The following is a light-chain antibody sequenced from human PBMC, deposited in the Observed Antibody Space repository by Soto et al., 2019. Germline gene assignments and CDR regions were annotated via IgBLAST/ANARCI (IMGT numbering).Light chain of an antibody. J-gene: IGKJ2*01. V-gene: IGKV2-28*01. CDR3: MQALQTPYT. CDR1: QSLLHSNGYNY. CDR2: LGS. Sequence: DIVMTQSPLSLPVTPGEPASISCRSSQSLLHSNGYNYLDLYLQKPGQSPQLLIYLGSNRASGVPDRFSGSGSGTDFTLKISRVEAEDVGVYYCMQALQTPYTFGQGTKLDIK.